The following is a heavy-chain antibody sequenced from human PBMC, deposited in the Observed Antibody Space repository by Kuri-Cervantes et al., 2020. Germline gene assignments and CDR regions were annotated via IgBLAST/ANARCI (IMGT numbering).Heavy chain of an antibody. CDR3: AREKHSSGFDY. J-gene: IGHJ4*02. D-gene: IGHD6-19*01. Sequence: SETLSLTCAVSGYSISSGYYWGRIRQPPGKGLEWIGSIYHSGSTYYNPSLKSRVTISVDTSKNQFSLKLSSVTAADTAVYYCAREKHSSGFDYWGQGTLVTVSS. V-gene: IGHV4-38-2*02. CDR1: GYSISSGYY. CDR2: IYHSGST.